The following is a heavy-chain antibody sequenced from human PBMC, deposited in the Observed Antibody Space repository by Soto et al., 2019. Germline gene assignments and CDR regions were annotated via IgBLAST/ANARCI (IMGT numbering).Heavy chain of an antibody. V-gene: IGHV2-5*02. CDR3: AHLTITYGGVIGRDAFDI. J-gene: IGHJ4*03. D-gene: IGHD3-16*02. CDR2: IYWDNDK. Sequence: QITLKESAPTLVQPTQTLTLRCTFSGFSLSPVGVGVGWIRQPPGKALECIAVIYWDNDKRYNPALSNSLSTNKNLSRHQLVSTMINMDPVDTGTYYCAHLTITYGGVIGRDAFDIWGQGTLVTVSS. CDR1: GFSLSPVGVG.